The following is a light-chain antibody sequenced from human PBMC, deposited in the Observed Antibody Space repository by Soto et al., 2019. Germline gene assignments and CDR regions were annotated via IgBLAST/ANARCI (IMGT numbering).Light chain of an antibody. J-gene: IGLJ1*01. CDR2: DVS. Sequence: QSALTQPASVSGSPGQSITISCTGTSSDVGAYNYVSWYQQHPGKAPKLMIYDVSYRSSGVSNRFAGSKSGNTASLTISGLQAEDEADYFCSSFTGSTTYVFGTGTKVTVL. CDR3: SSFTGSTTYV. CDR1: SSDVGAYNY. V-gene: IGLV2-14*01.